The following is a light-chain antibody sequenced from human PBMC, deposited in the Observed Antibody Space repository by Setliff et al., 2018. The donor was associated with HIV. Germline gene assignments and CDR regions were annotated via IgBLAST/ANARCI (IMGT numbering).Light chain of an antibody. CDR1: SSDVGGYNY. CDR2: EVS. J-gene: IGLJ1*01. Sequence: QSVLTQPASVSGSPGQSITISCTGTSSDVGGYNYVSWYQQHPGKAPKLMIYEVSKWPSGVSNRFSGSKSGITASLTISGLQAEDGADYYCQSYDSSLSGYVFGTGTKVTVL. V-gene: IGLV2-14*01. CDR3: QSYDSSLSGYV.